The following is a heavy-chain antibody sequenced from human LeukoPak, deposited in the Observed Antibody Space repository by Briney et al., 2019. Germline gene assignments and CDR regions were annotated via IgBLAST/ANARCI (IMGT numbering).Heavy chain of an antibody. Sequence: SETLSLTCAVSGVSLNDYYWSWVRQTPGKGMEWIGEINHSGYTNDSPSLKSRVTLSIDTSRKQFSLNLRSVTVADTGIYYCTRMTTGHDYWAQGTLVTVSS. D-gene: IGHD4-17*01. V-gene: IGHV4-34*01. CDR3: TRMTTGHDY. CDR2: INHSGYT. J-gene: IGHJ4*02. CDR1: GVSLNDYY.